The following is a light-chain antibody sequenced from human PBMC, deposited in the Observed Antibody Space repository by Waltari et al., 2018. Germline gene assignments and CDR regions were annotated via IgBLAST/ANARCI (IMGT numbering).Light chain of an antibody. CDR1: RSVNNF. V-gene: IGKV3-11*01. J-gene: IGKJ1*01. CDR3: QHRANRPPWT. CDR2: DVS. Sequence: EIVMTQSPATLSLSPGERATLSCRASRSVNNFFLWYQQKSGQAPRLVMIDVSSRASGIPARFSGSGSGTDFNLPISSVGPDDFAVYYCQHRANRPPWTFGQGTRVEV.